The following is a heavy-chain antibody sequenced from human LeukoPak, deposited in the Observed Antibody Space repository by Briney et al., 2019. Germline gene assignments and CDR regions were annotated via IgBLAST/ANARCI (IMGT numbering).Heavy chain of an antibody. D-gene: IGHD3-22*01. J-gene: IGHJ6*02. Sequence: GGSLRLSCAASGFTFSDYYMSWIRQAPGKGLEWVSYISSSGSTIYYADSVKGRFTISRDNAKNSLYLQMNSLRAEDTAVYYCARNSSDNYYYYYGMDVWGQGTTVTVSS. CDR1: GFTFSDYY. V-gene: IGHV3-11*01. CDR3: ARNSSDNYYYYYGMDV. CDR2: ISSSGSTI.